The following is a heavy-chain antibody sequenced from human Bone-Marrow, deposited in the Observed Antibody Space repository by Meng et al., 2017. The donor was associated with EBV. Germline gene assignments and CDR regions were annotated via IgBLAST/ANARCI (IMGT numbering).Heavy chain of an antibody. V-gene: IGHV4-30-2*01. Sequence: QVQLQESGPGLVKPSGTLTLTCAVSGGSIRSGYSWSWIRQPPGKGLEWIGYIYHSGNTYYNPSLKSRVTISVDKSKNQFSLKLSSMTAADTAVYYCAAGDYSDSSGYYQFDNWGQGTLVTVSS. CDR1: GGSIRSGYS. D-gene: IGHD3-22*01. J-gene: IGHJ4*02. CDR2: IYHSGNT. CDR3: AAGDYSDSSGYYQFDN.